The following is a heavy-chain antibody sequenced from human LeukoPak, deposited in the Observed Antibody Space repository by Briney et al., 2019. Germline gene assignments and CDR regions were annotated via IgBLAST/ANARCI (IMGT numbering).Heavy chain of an antibody. J-gene: IGHJ4*02. Sequence: GGSLRLSCTASGFTFSNYAMTWVRQAPGKGLEWVSTISGSGGSIHYADSVKGRFTISRDSSKNTLYLQMNSLRDDDTAVYYCAKEVPLSPYSSLRGYFDYWGQGILVTVSS. V-gene: IGHV3-23*01. D-gene: IGHD6-13*01. CDR1: GFTFSNYA. CDR3: AKEVPLSPYSSLRGYFDY. CDR2: ISGSGGSI.